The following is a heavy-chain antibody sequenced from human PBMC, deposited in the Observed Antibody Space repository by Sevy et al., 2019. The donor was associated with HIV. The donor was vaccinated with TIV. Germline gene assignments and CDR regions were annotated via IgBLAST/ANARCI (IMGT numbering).Heavy chain of an antibody. Sequence: GGSLRPSCAASGFTFSDYWMSWVRQAPEKGLEWVANIKQDGSKKYYVDSVKGRFIMSRDNAKNSLYLEMNSLRAEDTAVYYCARLKLHYDPYYFDLWGQGTLVTVSS. D-gene: IGHD3-16*01. CDR3: ARLKLHYDPYYFDL. V-gene: IGHV3-7*01. CDR2: IKQDGSKK. J-gene: IGHJ4*02. CDR1: GFTFSDYW.